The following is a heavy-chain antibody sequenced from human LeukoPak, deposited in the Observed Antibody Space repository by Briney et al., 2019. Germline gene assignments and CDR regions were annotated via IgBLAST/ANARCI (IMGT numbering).Heavy chain of an antibody. Sequence: ETLSLTXXVSGGSISIYYWSWIRQPPGKGLEWIGYIYNSGNTNYNPSFKSRVTISEDTPKNQFSLKLSSVTAADTAVYYCVRDRELNYWGQGTLVTVSS. J-gene: IGHJ4*02. D-gene: IGHD3-10*01. V-gene: IGHV4-59*01. CDR1: GGSISIYY. CDR3: VRDRELNY. CDR2: IYNSGNT.